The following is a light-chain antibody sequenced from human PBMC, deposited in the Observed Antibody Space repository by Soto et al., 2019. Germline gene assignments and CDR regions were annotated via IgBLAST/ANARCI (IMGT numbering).Light chain of an antibody. CDR3: QQYHTWPIT. Sequence: DIVMTQSPATLSVAPGERVTFSCRASQGVSRKLAWYQHKPGQAPRLLISGASTGATGIPARFSGSGSETEFTLTISSLQSEDCAIYYRQQYHTWPITFGGGTKVEIK. CDR1: QGVSRK. CDR2: GAS. V-gene: IGKV3-15*01. J-gene: IGKJ4*01.